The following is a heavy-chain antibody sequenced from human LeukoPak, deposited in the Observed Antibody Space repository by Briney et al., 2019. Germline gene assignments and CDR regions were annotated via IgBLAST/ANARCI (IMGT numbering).Heavy chain of an antibody. CDR2: IYYSGST. Sequence: SETLSLTCTVSGGSVSSGSYYWSWIRQPPGKGLEWIGYIYYSGSTNYNPSLKSRVTISVDTSKNQFSLKLSSVTAADTAVYYCARIPVTYYYDSSGYYFLGYFDYWGQGALVTVSS. J-gene: IGHJ4*02. V-gene: IGHV4-61*01. CDR3: ARIPVTYYYDSSGYYFLGYFDY. D-gene: IGHD3-22*01. CDR1: GGSVSSGSYY.